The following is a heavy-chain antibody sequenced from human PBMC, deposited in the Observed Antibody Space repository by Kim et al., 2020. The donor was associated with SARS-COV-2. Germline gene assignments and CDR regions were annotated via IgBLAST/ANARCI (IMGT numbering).Heavy chain of an antibody. J-gene: IGHJ4*02. D-gene: IGHD2-2*01. CDR2: KTGGGTA. Sequence: KTGGGTADYAAPVKGRFTISRDDSKNTLFLLMSSLKTEDSGVYYCTTVSMRWGQGTLVTVSS. V-gene: IGHV3-15*01. CDR3: TTVSMR.